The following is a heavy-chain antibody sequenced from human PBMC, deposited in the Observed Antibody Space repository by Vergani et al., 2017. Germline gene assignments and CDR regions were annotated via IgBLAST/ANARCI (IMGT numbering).Heavy chain of an antibody. Sequence: EVRLLESGGGLVQPGGSLRLSCAASGFTFSSYSMNWVRQAPGKGLEWVSSISSSSSYIYYADSVKGRFTISRDNAKNSLYLQMNSLRAEDTAVYYCAREDSSSWVLDAFDIWGQGTMVTVSS. CDR2: ISSSSSYI. D-gene: IGHD6-6*01. V-gene: IGHV3-21*02. CDR1: GFTFSSYS. CDR3: AREDSSSWVLDAFDI. J-gene: IGHJ3*02.